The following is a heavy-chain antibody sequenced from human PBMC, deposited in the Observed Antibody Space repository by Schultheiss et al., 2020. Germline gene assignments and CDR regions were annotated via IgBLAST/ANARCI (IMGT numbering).Heavy chain of an antibody. J-gene: IGHJ6*02. CDR1: GGSISSGSYY. V-gene: IGHV4-61*10. CDR2: INHSGST. Sequence: SETLSLTCTVSGGSISSGSYYWSWIRQPAGKGLEWIGEINHSGSTNYNPSLKSRVTISVDTSKNQFSLKLSSVTAADTAVYYCASQAARYYYYGMDVWGQGTTVTVSS. D-gene: IGHD6-13*01. CDR3: ASQAARYYYYGMDV.